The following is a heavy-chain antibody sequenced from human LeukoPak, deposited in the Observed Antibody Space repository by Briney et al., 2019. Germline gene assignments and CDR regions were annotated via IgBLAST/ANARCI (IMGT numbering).Heavy chain of an antibody. J-gene: IGHJ4*02. CDR1: GFTFDDYA. CDR2: ISGDGGST. Sequence: GGSLRLSCAASGFTFDDYAMHWVRQAPGKGLEWVSLISGDGGSTYYADSVKGRFTISRDNSKNSLYLQMNSLRTEDTALYYCAKEPYYYDSSGYYYPDYWGQGTLVTVSS. V-gene: IGHV3-43*02. CDR3: AKEPYYYDSSGYYYPDY. D-gene: IGHD3-22*01.